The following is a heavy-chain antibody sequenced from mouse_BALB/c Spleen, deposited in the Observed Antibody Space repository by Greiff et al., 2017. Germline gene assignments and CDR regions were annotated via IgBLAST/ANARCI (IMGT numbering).Heavy chain of an antibody. CDR1: GFTFTDYY. D-gene: IGHD2-10*01. Sequence: EVMLVESGGGLVQPGGSLRLSCATSGFTFTDYYMSWVRQPPGKALEWLGFIRNKANGYTTEYSASVKGRFTISRDNSQSILYLQMNTLRAEDSATYYCARDAYYGTSMDYWGQGTSVTVSS. V-gene: IGHV7-3*02. J-gene: IGHJ4*01. CDR2: IRNKANGYTT. CDR3: ARDAYYGTSMDY.